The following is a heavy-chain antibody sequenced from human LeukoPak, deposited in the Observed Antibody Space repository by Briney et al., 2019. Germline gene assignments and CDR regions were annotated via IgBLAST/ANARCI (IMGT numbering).Heavy chain of an antibody. CDR2: ISGSGGST. CDR3: ASVAGYSSGWPFDY. V-gene: IGHV3-23*01. J-gene: IGHJ4*02. Sequence: GGSLRLSCAASGSTFSSYAMSWVRQAPGKGLEWVSAISGSGGSTYYADSVKGRFTISRDNSKNTLYLQMNSLRAEDTAVYYCASVAGYSSGWPFDYWGQGTLVTVSS. D-gene: IGHD6-19*01. CDR1: GSTFSSYA.